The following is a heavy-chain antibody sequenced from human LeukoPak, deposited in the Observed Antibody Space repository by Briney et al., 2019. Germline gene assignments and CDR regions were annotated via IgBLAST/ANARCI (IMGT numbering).Heavy chain of an antibody. V-gene: IGHV3-23*01. CDR1: GFTFSTYA. CDR3: AKKAVAGAGNWFDP. J-gene: IGHJ5*02. D-gene: IGHD6-19*01. CDR2: ISDSGAST. Sequence: GGSLRLSCAGSGFTFSTYAMSWVRQAPGKGLEWVSAISDSGASTYYADSVKGRFTISRDNSKNTLYLQMNSLRAEDTAVYYCAKKAVAGAGNWFDPWGQGTLVTVSS.